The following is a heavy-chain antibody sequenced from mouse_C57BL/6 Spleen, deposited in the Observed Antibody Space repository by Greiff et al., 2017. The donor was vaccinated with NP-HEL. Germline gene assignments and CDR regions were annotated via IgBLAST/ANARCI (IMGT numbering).Heavy chain of an antibody. CDR1: GYTFTSYG. V-gene: IGHV1-81*01. CDR2: IYPRSGNT. CDR3: ARSRDYYGSSYDAMDY. J-gene: IGHJ4*01. D-gene: IGHD1-1*01. Sequence: VQLKESGAELARPGASVKLSCKASGYTFTSYGISWVKQRTGQGLEWIGEIYPRSGNTYYNEKFKGKATLTADKSSSTAYMELRSLTSEDSAVYFCARSRDYYGSSYDAMDYWGQGTSVTVSS.